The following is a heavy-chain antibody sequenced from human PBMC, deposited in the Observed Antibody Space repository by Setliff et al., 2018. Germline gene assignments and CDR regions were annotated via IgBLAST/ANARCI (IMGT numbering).Heavy chain of an antibody. Sequence: SETLSLTCTVSGASLSSGSYYWSWIRQSAGKGLEWIGRIYTSGATTYSPSLKSRVSISADTSKNLSSLRLKSVTAADTAVYYCAKEYVVNSFVSNSHQHYGLDVWGQGTTVTVSS. CDR2: IYTSGAT. D-gene: IGHD2-21*01. J-gene: IGHJ6*02. V-gene: IGHV4-61*02. CDR3: AKEYVVNSFVSNSHQHYGLDV. CDR1: GASLSSGSYY.